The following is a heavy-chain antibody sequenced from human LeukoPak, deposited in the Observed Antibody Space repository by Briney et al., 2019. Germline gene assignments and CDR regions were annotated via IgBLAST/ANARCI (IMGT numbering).Heavy chain of an antibody. CDR3: AREYYYDSSGYYDY. D-gene: IGHD3-22*01. CDR1: GGSISSGSYY. Sequence: SQTLSLTCTASGGSISSGSYYWSWIRQPAGKGLEWIGRIYTSGSTNYNPSLKSRVTISVDTSKNQFSLKLSSVTAADTAVYYCAREYYYDSSGYYDYWGQGTLVTVSS. J-gene: IGHJ4*02. CDR2: IYTSGST. V-gene: IGHV4-61*02.